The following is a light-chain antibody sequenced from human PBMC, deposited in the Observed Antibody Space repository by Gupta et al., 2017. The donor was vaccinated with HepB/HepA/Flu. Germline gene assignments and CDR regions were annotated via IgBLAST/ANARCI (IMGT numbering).Light chain of an antibody. J-gene: IGKJ3*01. Sequence: DIVMTQSPLSLPVTPGEPASISCRSSQSLLHSNGYNYLDWYLQKPGQSPQLLIYLGSNRASGVTDRFSGSGSGTDFTLKISRGEAEDVGVYYCMQALQTPRFTFGPGTKVDIK. V-gene: IGKV2-28*01. CDR2: LGS. CDR1: QSLLHSNGYNY. CDR3: MQALQTPRFT.